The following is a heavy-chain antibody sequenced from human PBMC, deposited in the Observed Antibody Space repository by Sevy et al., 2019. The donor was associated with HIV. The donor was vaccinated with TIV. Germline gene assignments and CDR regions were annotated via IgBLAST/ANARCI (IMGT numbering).Heavy chain of an antibody. CDR3: ARSPVVEAATPGNFLDH. J-gene: IGHJ4*01. CDR1: GGSIASSSYY. Sequence: SETLSLTCIVSGGSIASSSYYWVWIRQPPGKGLEWIGSIDYSGSTFYNPSLKSRVTISIDTSKNQFSLNLSSVTAADTAFYYCARSPVVEAATPGNFLDHWGQGTLVTVSS. D-gene: IGHD2-15*01. CDR2: IDYSGST. V-gene: IGHV4-39*01.